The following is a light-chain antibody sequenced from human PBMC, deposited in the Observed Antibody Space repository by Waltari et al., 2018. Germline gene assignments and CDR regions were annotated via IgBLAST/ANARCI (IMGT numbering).Light chain of an antibody. J-gene: IGLJ1*01. V-gene: IGLV3-19*01. CDR1: SLRSFY. CDR2: GKN. Sequence: SSDLTQDPAVSVALGQTVRITCQGDSLRSFYGSWYQQKPGQAPVLVIYGKNSRHSRIPDRFSGSSSGNTISLTITGAQADDEADYYCNSRDSSGNPPYVFGAGTKVTVL. CDR3: NSRDSSGNPPYV.